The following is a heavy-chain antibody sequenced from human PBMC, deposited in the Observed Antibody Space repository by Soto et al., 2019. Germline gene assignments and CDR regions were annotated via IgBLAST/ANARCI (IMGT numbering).Heavy chain of an antibody. CDR1: GGTFSSCA. CDR3: ARDFPNPIAVVHDAFDI. Sequence: SVKVSCKASGGTFSSCAISCVRQAPGQGLEWMGGIIPIFGTANYAQKFQGRVTITADKSTSTAYMELSSLRSEDTAVYYCARDFPNPIAVVHDAFDIWGQGTMVTVSS. CDR2: IIPIFGTA. J-gene: IGHJ3*02. V-gene: IGHV1-69*06. D-gene: IGHD6-19*01.